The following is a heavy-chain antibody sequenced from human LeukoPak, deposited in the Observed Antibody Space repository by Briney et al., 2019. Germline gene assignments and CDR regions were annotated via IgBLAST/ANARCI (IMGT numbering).Heavy chain of an antibody. D-gene: IGHD3-3*01. CDR3: ARESITIFGVVYCYGMDV. CDR1: GYTFTSYG. V-gene: IGHV1-18*01. J-gene: IGHJ6*02. CDR2: ISAYNGNT. Sequence: ASVKVSCKASGYTFTSYGISWVRQAPGQGLEWMGWISAYNGNTNYAQKLQGRVTMTTDTSTSTAYMELRSLRSDDTAVYYCARESITIFGVVYCYGMDVWGQGTTVTVSS.